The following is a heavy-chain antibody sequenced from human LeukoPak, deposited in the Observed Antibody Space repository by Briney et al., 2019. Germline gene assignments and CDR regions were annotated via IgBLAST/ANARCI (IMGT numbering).Heavy chain of an antibody. D-gene: IGHD3-10*01. V-gene: IGHV4-38-2*02. CDR2: IYHSGST. CDR3: ARGSGLLWFGELDYFDY. Sequence: SETLSLTCTVSGYSISSGYYWGWIRQPPGKGLEWIGSIYHSGSTYYNPSLKSRVTISVDTSKNQFSLKLSSVTAADTAVYYCARGSGLLWFGELDYFDYWGQGTLVTVSS. J-gene: IGHJ4*02. CDR1: GYSISSGYY.